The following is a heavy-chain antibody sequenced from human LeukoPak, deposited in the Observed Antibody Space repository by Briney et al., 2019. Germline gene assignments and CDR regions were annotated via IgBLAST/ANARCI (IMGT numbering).Heavy chain of an antibody. Sequence: SETLSLTCTVSGGSISSYYWSWIRQPAGKGLEWIGRIYTSGSANYNPSLKSRVTISVDTSKNQFSLKLSSVTAADTAVYYCARDRSNYGGLLLYTNYYYMDVWGKGTTVTVSS. V-gene: IGHV4-4*07. CDR1: GGSISSYY. CDR3: ARDRSNYGGLLLYTNYYYMDV. J-gene: IGHJ6*03. D-gene: IGHD4-11*01. CDR2: IYTSGSA.